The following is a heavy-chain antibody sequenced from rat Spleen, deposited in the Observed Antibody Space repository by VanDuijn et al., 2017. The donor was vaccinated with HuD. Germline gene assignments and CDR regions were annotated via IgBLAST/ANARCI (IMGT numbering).Heavy chain of an antibody. D-gene: IGHD1-11*01. CDR1: GFTFSDYN. CDR2: ITNTGGST. J-gene: IGHJ2*01. V-gene: IGHV5S10*01. CDR3: ARHTPFNYGTVGDY. Sequence: EVQLVESGGGLVQPGRSLKLSCAASGFTFSDYNMAWVRQAPKKGLEWVASITNTGGSTYYPDSMKGRFTISRDNAKSTLYLQMDSLRSEDTATYYWARHTPFNYGTVGDYWGQGVMVTVSS.